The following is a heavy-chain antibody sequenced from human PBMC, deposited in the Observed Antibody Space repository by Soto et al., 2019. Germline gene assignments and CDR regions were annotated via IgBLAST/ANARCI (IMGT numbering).Heavy chain of an antibody. D-gene: IGHD2-15*01. J-gene: IGHJ4*02. CDR1: GYTFTGYH. Sequence: GASVKVSCKASGYTFTGYHMHWVRQAPGQRLEWMGWINAGKGNTIYSQQFQGRVTMTRDTSATTVYMELSGLRSEDTAVYYCVRPKGHCSGGSCYSGPFNYWGQGTLVTVSS. CDR3: VRPKGHCSGGSCYSGPFNY. V-gene: IGHV1-3*01. CDR2: INAGKGNT.